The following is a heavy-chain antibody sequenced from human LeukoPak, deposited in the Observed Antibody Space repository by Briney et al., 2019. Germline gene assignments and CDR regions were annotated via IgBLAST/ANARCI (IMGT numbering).Heavy chain of an antibody. D-gene: IGHD6-13*01. CDR2: INPNSGGT. J-gene: IGHJ5*02. V-gene: IGHV1-2*02. CDR1: GYTFTGYY. Sequence: GASVKVSCKASGYTFTGYYMHWVRQAPGQGLEWMGWINPNSGGTNYAQKFQGRVTMTRDTSISTAYMELSRLRSDDAAVYYCARDKLYSSSWYGSYSFDPWGQGTLVTVSS. CDR3: ARDKLYSSSWYGSYSFDP.